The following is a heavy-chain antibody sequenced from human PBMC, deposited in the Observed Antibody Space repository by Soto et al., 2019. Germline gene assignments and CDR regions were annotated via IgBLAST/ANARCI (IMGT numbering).Heavy chain of an antibody. J-gene: IGHJ5*02. V-gene: IGHV1-46*01. CDR2: INPSGGST. D-gene: IGHD3-10*01. Sequence: ASVKVSCKASGYTFTSYYMHWVRQAPGQGLEWMGIINPSGGSTSYAQKFQGRVIMTRDTSTSTVYMELSSLRSEDTAVYYCARGMRADPWFGESITEYSWFDPWGQGTLVTVSS. CDR3: ARGMRADPWFGESITEYSWFDP. CDR1: GYTFTSYY.